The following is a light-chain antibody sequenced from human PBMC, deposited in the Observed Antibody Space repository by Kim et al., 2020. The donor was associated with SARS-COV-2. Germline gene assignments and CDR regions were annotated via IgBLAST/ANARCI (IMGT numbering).Light chain of an antibody. V-gene: IGKV1-5*01. J-gene: IGKJ2*01. CDR2: DAS. CDR3: QQYNSLSYT. Sequence: ASVGDRVTITCRASQSISGWLAWYQQKPGKAPKLLIFDASNLENGVPSRFSGSGSGTEFTLTISSLQPDDFATYYCQQYNSLSYTFGQGTKVDIK. CDR1: QSISGW.